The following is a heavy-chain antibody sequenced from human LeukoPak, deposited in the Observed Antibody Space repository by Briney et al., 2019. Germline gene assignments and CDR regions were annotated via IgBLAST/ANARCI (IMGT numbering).Heavy chain of an antibody. CDR1: GFTFSDYY. CDR2: ISTSGSSK. D-gene: IGHD6-13*01. V-gene: IGHV3-11*01. J-gene: IGHJ4*02. CDR3: ARHLRAHSSSLFFDY. Sequence: PGGSLRLSCAASGFTFSDYYMSWIRQAPGKGLEWVSYISTSGSSKDYADSVKGRFTTSRGNAKNSLYLQMNGLRAEDTAVYYCARHLRAHSSSLFFDYWGQGTLVTVSS.